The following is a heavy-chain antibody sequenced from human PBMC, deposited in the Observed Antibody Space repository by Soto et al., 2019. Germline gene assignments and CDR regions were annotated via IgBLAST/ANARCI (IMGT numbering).Heavy chain of an antibody. CDR1: GYTFTSYD. V-gene: IGHV1-8*01. CDR2: MNPNSGNT. CDR3: ARGSFLLAAAGTGYYYYGMDV. Sequence: QVQLVQSGAEVKKPGASVKVSCKASGYTFTSYDINWVRQAPGQGLEWMGWMNPNSGNTGYAQKFQGRVTITRNTSISTAYMELSSLRSEDTAVYYCARGSFLLAAAGTGYYYYGMDVWGQGTTVTVSS. D-gene: IGHD6-13*01. J-gene: IGHJ6*02.